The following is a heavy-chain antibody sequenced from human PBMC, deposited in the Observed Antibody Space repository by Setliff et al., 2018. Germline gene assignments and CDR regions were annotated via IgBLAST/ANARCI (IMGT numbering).Heavy chain of an antibody. V-gene: IGHV1-2*02. J-gene: IGHJ3*02. Sequence: ASVKVSCKASGYTFTGYYMHWVRQAPGQGLEWMGWINPNSGGTNYAQKFQGRVNMTRDTSISTAYMELSRLRSDDTAVYYCARELVIIATWGNSAMGEAFDIRGQGTMVTVS. CDR1: GYTFTGYY. D-gene: IGHD3-16*01. CDR2: INPNSGGT. CDR3: ARELVIIATWGNSAMGEAFDI.